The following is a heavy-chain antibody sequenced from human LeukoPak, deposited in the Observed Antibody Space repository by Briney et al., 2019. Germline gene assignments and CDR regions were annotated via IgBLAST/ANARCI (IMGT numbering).Heavy chain of an antibody. D-gene: IGHD4-17*01. CDR2: ISSSSSYI. Sequence: GRSLRLSCAASGFTFSSYSMNWVRQAPGKGLEWVSSISSSSSYIYYADSVKGRFTISRDNAKNSLYLQMNSLRAEDTAVYYCARDSPYGDFFDYWGQGTLVTVSS. V-gene: IGHV3-21*01. CDR1: GFTFSSYS. CDR3: ARDSPYGDFFDY. J-gene: IGHJ4*02.